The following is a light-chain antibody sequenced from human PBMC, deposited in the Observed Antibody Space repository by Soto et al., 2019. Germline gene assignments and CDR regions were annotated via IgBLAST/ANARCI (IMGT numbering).Light chain of an antibody. CDR3: QQLNSYPQT. CDR1: RGISSY. J-gene: IGKJ5*01. V-gene: IGKV1-9*01. Sequence: IQLTQSPSSLSASVGDRVTITCQASRGISSYLAWYQQKPGKAPKLLVYSAPTLQSGVPSRFSGSGSGPDFTLTISSLQPEDSATYFCQQLNSYPQTFGQGTRRRL. CDR2: SAP.